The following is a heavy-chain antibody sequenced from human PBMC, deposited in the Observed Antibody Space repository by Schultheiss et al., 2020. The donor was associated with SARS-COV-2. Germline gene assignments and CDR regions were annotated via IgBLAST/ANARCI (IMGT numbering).Heavy chain of an antibody. CDR2: ICYTGIT. CDR1: GSSISGYF. Sequence: SETLSLTCTVSGSSISGYFRTWIRQPPGKGLEQVGNICYTGITKYSPSLKSRITISVDTSKKQFSLRLGSVTAADTAVYYCARAARVEQLFSVRGGHLDYWGRGTQVTVSS. CDR3: ARAARVEQLFSVRGGHLDY. J-gene: IGHJ4*02. V-gene: IGHV4-59*01. D-gene: IGHD3-10*01.